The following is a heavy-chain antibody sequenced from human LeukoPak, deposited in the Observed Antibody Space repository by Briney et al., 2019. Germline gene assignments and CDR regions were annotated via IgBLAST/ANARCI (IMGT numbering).Heavy chain of an antibody. CDR2: IYHSGTN. CDR3: ARDPALTFNWFDP. J-gene: IGHJ5*02. D-gene: IGHD2-21*02. CDR1: GYSISSGY. V-gene: IGHV4-38-2*02. Sequence: PSETLSLTCTVSGYSISSGYWAWVRQSPGKGREWIASIYHSGTNYSNPSLQSRVTLSIDTSKNQFSLKVTSLTAADTAVYYCARDPALTFNWFDPWGQGTLVTVSS.